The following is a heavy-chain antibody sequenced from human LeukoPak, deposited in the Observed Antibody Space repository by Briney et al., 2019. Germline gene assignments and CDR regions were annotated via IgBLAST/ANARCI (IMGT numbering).Heavy chain of an antibody. V-gene: IGHV1-18*01. CDR1: VYTFTSYG. CDR2: INSDNDNT. D-gene: IGHD6-13*01. Sequence: AAVKVSCKASVYTFTSYGISWVRQAPGQGVDWMGWINSDNDNTNYAQKLQCRVTMPTDTSTRTAYMELRSLRSGDTAVSYCARGEGPGIAAAVYNWFDPWGQGTLVTVSS. CDR3: ARGEGPGIAAAVYNWFDP. J-gene: IGHJ5*02.